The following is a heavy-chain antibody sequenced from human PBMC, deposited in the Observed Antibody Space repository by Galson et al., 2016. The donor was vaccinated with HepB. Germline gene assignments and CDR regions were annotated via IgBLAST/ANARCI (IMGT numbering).Heavy chain of an antibody. CDR3: ARDKDGGYDY. D-gene: IGHD4-23*01. Sequence: SLRLSCAASGFSFSNHDIHWVRQVTGTGLEWVSAISSAGEPHYAASVRGRITISRENAKNSVYLQMNSLRAEDTAVYFCARDKDGGYDYWGQGTLVTVSS. CDR2: ISSAGEP. J-gene: IGHJ4*02. V-gene: IGHV3-13*05. CDR1: GFSFSNHD.